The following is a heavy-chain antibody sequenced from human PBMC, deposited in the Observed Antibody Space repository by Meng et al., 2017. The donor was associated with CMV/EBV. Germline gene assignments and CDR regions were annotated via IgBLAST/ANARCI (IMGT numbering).Heavy chain of an antibody. CDR3: ARGGQWLARAWYFDL. Sequence: SGFTFSSYAMHWVRQATGKGLEWVAVISDDGSNKYYADSVKGRFTISRDNSKNTLYLQMNSLRAEDTAVYYCARGGQWLARAWYFDLWGRGTLVTVSS. CDR1: GFTFSSYA. D-gene: IGHD6-19*01. CDR2: ISDDGSNK. V-gene: IGHV3-30-3*01. J-gene: IGHJ2*01.